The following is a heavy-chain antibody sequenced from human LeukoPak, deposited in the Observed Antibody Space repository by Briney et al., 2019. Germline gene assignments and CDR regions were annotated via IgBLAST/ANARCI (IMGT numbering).Heavy chain of an antibody. V-gene: IGHV4-59*08. CDR3: ARRCVTGDCYKF. Sequence: SETLSLTCSVSGGSINNYYWSWIRQPPGKALEWIGNIYYSGSTTYNPSLKSRVTMSVDTSKNHFSLNLSSMTAADTAVYYCARRCVTGDCYKFWGQGILVTVSS. CDR2: IYYSGST. D-gene: IGHD2-21*02. J-gene: IGHJ4*02. CDR1: GGSINNYY.